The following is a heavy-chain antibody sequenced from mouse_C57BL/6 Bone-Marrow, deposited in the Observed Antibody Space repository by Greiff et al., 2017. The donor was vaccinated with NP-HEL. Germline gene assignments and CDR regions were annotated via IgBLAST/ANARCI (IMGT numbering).Heavy chain of an antibody. V-gene: IGHV8-8*01. J-gene: IGHJ2*01. D-gene: IGHD1-1*01. CDR1: GFSLSTFGMG. Sequence: QVTLKESGPGILQPSQTLSLTCSFSGFSLSTFGMGVGWIRQPSGKGLEWLAHIWWDDDKYYNPALKSRLTISKDTSKNQVFLKIANVDTADTATYYCARISYYGSSYVYYFDYWGQGTTLTVSS. CDR3: ARISYYGSSYVYYFDY. CDR2: IWWDDDK.